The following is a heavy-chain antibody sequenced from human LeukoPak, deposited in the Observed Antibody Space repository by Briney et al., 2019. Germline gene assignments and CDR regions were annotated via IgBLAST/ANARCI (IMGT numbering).Heavy chain of an antibody. J-gene: IGHJ4*02. V-gene: IGHV4-59*01. D-gene: IGHD4-11*01. CDR1: GGPLSAYY. CDR3: ARHYKSTRTTVFDY. Sequence: ASETLSLTCTVSGGPLSAYYWTWIRQPPGKGLEWIGYIYDNGNTNYNPSLKSRVTISVDTSKNQFSLKLTSVIAADTAVYYCARHYKSTRTTVFDYWGQGTLVTVSS. CDR2: IYDNGNT.